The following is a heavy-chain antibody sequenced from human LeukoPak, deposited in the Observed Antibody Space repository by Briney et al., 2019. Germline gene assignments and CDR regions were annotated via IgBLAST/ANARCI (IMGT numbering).Heavy chain of an antibody. V-gene: IGHV1-69*13. CDR2: IIPIFGTA. CDR1: GGTFSSYA. Sequence: SVKVSCKASGGTFSSYAISWVRQAPGQGLEWMGGIIPIFGTASYAQKFQGRVTITADESTSTAYMELSSLRSEDTAVYYCAREVGCSSTSYYPSYYFDYWGQGTLVTVSS. CDR3: AREVGCSSTSYYPSYYFDY. J-gene: IGHJ4*02. D-gene: IGHD2-2*01.